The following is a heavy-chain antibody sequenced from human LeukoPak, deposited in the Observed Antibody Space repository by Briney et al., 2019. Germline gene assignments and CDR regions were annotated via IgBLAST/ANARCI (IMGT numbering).Heavy chain of an antibody. D-gene: IGHD2-15*01. CDR3: ARDIGWTKGPFDY. V-gene: IGHV4-38-2*01. J-gene: IGHJ4*02. CDR1: GYSISSGYF. Sequence: PSETLSLSCEVSGYSISSGYFWAWIRQSPGKGLEVIAGIFHDGRTYYNPSVQSRVTISVDTFRNRFSLKLKSVTAADAVVYYCARDIGWTKGPFDYWGQGTLVTVFS. CDR2: IFHDGRT.